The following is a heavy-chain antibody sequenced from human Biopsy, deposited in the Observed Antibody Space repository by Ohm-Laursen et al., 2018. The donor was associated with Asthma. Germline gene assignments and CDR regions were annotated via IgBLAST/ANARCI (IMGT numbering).Heavy chain of an antibody. CDR2: INPNSGGT. CDR1: GPTFIGYH. D-gene: IGHD7-27*01. Sequence: ASVTASCQTSGPTFIGYHIHWARQAPGHGLEWMGWINPNSGGTNYAQKIQGRVTMTSDTSISTAYMELSRLRSDDTALYYCARGQKSPGDRWFDPWGQGTLVTVSS. V-gene: IGHV1-2*02. CDR3: ARGQKSPGDRWFDP. J-gene: IGHJ5*02.